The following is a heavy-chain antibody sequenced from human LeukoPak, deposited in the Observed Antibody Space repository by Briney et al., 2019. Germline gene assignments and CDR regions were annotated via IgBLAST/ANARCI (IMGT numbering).Heavy chain of an antibody. J-gene: IGHJ6*03. CDR1: GFTFSSYE. V-gene: IGHV3-48*03. CDR3: AKASVTTRYYYYYMDV. D-gene: IGHD4-17*01. CDR2: ISSSGSTI. Sequence: GGSLRLSCAASGFTFSSYEMNWVRQAPGKGLEWVSYISSSGSTIYYADSVKGRFTISRDNAKNSLYLQMNSLRAEDTAVYYCAKASVTTRYYYYYMDVWGKGTTVTVSS.